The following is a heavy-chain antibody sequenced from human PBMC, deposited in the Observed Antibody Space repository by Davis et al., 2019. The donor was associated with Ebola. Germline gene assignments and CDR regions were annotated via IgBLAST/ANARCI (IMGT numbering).Heavy chain of an antibody. CDR1: GFTFSSYG. V-gene: IGHV3-33*01. Sequence: GGSLRLSCAASGFTFSSYGMHWVRQAPGKGLEWVAVIWYDGSNKYYADSVKGRFTISRDNAKNSLYLQMNSLRAEDTAVYYCARVGMYYDFWSGEYHKGAFDIWGQGTMVTVSS. D-gene: IGHD3-3*01. CDR2: IWYDGSNK. CDR3: ARVGMYYDFWSGEYHKGAFDI. J-gene: IGHJ3*02.